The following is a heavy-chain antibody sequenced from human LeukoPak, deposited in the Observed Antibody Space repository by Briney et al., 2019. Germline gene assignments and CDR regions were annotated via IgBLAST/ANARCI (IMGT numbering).Heavy chain of an antibody. J-gene: IGHJ4*02. CDR3: AREGTFGVVIPFDY. Sequence: PGGPLRLSCAASGFTFSSYWMHWVRHAPGKGLVWVSRINSDGSSTSYADSVKGRFTISRDNAKNTLYLQMNSLRVEDTAVYYCAREGTFGVVIPFDYWGQGTLVTVSS. CDR2: INSDGSST. D-gene: IGHD3-3*01. V-gene: IGHV3-74*01. CDR1: GFTFSSYW.